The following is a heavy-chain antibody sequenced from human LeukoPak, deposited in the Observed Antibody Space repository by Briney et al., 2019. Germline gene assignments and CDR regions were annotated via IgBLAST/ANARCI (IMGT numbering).Heavy chain of an antibody. D-gene: IGHD3-10*01. V-gene: IGHV3-30*01. CDR1: GFIVSNYA. CDR2: ISSDGSKT. Sequence: PGRSPRLSCAASGFIVSNYAMLWGRHAPGKGLEWGALISSDGSKTYHADYVKGRFSISRDYSKNTLYLRLNSLRAEDTSVYYCARDSTYWYDSGSSGPHYFDYWGQGTLVSVS. J-gene: IGHJ4*02. CDR3: ARDSTYWYDSGSSGPHYFDY.